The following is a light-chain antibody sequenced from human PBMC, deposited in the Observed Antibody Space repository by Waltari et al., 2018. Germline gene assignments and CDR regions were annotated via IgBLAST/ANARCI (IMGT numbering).Light chain of an antibody. CDR3: AAWDDSLKVGV. V-gene: IGLV1-44*01. Sequence: QSVLTQPHSASGTPGQRVTISCSGSSANIGLKIVNWYQQLPGTAPKLLIYSNDQRPSGVHDRFSGSKSGTSASLAISGLQSEDEADYYCAAWDDSLKVGVFGGGTKLTVL. CDR2: SND. J-gene: IGLJ3*02. CDR1: SANIGLKI.